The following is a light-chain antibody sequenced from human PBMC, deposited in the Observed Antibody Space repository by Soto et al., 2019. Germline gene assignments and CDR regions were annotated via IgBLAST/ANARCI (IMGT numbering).Light chain of an antibody. CDR1: VGSYNL. CDR2: EGN. J-gene: IGLJ3*02. V-gene: IGLV2-23*01. Sequence: QSALTQPASVSGSPGQSITISCTDVGSYNLASWYEHHPGKAPKLIIYEGNKRPSGVSNRFSGSQSGNTASLTISGLQAEDEADYHCCSYVVSTWVFGGGTKLTVL. CDR3: CSYVVSTWV.